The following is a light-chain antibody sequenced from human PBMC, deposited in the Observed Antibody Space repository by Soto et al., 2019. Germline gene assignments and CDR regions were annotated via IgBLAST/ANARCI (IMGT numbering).Light chain of an antibody. CDR1: QSVSTN. V-gene: IGKV3-15*01. CDR3: QQSYSTPTWT. J-gene: IGKJ1*01. Sequence: EIVMTQSPDTLDVSPGGSGTRSCSASQSVSTNLAWYQHKPGQAPRLLISGASTRATGLPARFSGSGSGTDFTLTISSLQPEDFATYYCQQSYSTPTWTFGQGTQVDIK. CDR2: GAS.